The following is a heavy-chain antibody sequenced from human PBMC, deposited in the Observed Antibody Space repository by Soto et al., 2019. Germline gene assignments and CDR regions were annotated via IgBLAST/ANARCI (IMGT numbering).Heavy chain of an antibody. CDR2: ISAHNGNT. V-gene: IGHV1-18*01. CDR3: ARGRYGDY. CDR1: GYTFTSYG. Sequence: QVHLVQSGAEVKKLGASVKVSCKASGYTFTSYGITWVRQAPGQGLEWMGWISAHNGNTDYAQKLQGRVIVTRDTSTSTAYMELRSLISDDTAVYYCARGRYGDYWGQGALVTVSS. D-gene: IGHD1-1*01. J-gene: IGHJ4*02.